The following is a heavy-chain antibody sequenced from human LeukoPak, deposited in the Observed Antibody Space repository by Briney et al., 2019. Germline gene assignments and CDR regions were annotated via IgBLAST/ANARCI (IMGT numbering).Heavy chain of an antibody. J-gene: IGHJ6*02. CDR3: ARDSGVGFSYYYYYGMDV. Sequence: SETLSLTCTVSGGSISSYYWSWIRQPPGKGLEWIGYIYYSGSTNYNPSLKSRVTISVDTSKNQFSLRLSSVTAADTAVYYCARDSGVGFSYYYYYGMDVWGQGTTVTVSS. CDR2: IYYSGST. CDR1: GGSISSYY. D-gene: IGHD2-15*01. V-gene: IGHV4-59*01.